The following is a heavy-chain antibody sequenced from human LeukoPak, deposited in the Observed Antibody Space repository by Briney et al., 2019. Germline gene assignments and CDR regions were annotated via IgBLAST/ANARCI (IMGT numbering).Heavy chain of an antibody. CDR3: ARDIEGAPSPFDY. D-gene: IGHD1-26*01. V-gene: IGHV4-34*01. J-gene: IGHJ4*02. Sequence: PSETLSLTCAVYGGSFSGYYWSWIRQPPGKGLEWIGEINHSGSTNYNPSLKSRVTISVDTSKNQFSLKLSSVTAADTAVYYCARDIEGAPSPFDYWGQGTLVTVSS. CDR2: INHSGST. CDR1: GGSFSGYY.